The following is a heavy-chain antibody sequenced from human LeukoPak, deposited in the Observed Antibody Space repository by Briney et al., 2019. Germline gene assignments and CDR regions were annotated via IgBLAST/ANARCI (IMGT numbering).Heavy chain of an antibody. J-gene: IGHJ4*02. CDR2: IKQDGSEK. V-gene: IGHV3-7*03. CDR1: GFTFSSYW. CDR3: AKEGYYYDSSGYYGQYYFDY. Sequence: PGGSLRLSCAASGFTFSSYWMTWVRQAPGKGLEWVANIKQDGSEKYYVDSVKGRFAVSRDNAKNSLYLQMNSLRAEDTAVYYCAKEGYYYDSSGYYGQYYFDYWGQGTLVTVSS. D-gene: IGHD3-22*01.